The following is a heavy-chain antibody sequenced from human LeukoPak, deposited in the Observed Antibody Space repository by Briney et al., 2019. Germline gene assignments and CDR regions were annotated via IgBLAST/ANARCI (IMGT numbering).Heavy chain of an antibody. D-gene: IGHD4-17*01. CDR1: GFTFGDYA. CDR3: TRDQNYGDYVSIFDV. Sequence: GRSLRLSCTASGFTFGDYAMSWFRQAPGKGPEWVGFIRSKAYGGTTEYAASVKGRFTISRDDSKSIAYLQMNSLKTEDTAVYYCTRDQNYGDYVSIFDVWGQGTTVTVSS. CDR2: IRSKAYGGTT. V-gene: IGHV3-49*03. J-gene: IGHJ6*02.